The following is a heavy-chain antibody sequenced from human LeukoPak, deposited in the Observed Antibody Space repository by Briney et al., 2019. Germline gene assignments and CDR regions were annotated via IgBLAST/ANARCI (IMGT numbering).Heavy chain of an antibody. CDR3: AKIGGSWTYYYYGMDV. Sequence: PGRSLRLSCAASGFTFSSYGIHWVRQAPGKGLEWVAVISYDGSNKYYADSVKGRFTISRDNSKNALYLQMNSLRVEDTAVYYCAKIGGSWTYYYYGMDVWGQGTTVTVSS. CDR2: ISYDGSNK. CDR1: GFTFSSYG. D-gene: IGHD6-25*01. J-gene: IGHJ6*02. V-gene: IGHV3-30*18.